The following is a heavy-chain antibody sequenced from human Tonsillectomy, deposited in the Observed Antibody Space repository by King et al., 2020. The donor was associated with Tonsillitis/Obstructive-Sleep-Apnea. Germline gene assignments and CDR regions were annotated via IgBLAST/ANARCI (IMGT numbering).Heavy chain of an antibody. CDR2: INHSGST. CDR1: GGSFSGYY. J-gene: IGHJ4*02. D-gene: IGHD1-26*01. CDR3: ARGYYPPTNVDQ. V-gene: IGHV4-34*01. Sequence: VQLQQWGAGLLKPSETLSLTCAVYGGSFSGYYWSWIRQPPGKGLEWIGEINHSGSTNYNPSLKSRVSISVDTSKNQFSLKLTSVTAADTAVYYCARGYYPPTNVDQWGQGTLVTVSA.